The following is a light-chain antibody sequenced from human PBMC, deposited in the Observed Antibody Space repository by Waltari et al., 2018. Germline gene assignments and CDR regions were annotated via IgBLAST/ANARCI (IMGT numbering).Light chain of an antibody. J-gene: IGKJ2*01. CDR3: QQYYSIPYT. CDR1: QNILYSSNSKNY. Sequence: DIVMTQSPDPLAVSLGDRAPITCKSSQNILYSSNSKNYLAWYQHKPGQPPKLLFYWASTRESGVPDRFSGSGSGTDFTLTISSLQAEDVAVYYCQQYYSIPYTFGQGTQLEIK. V-gene: IGKV4-1*01. CDR2: WAS.